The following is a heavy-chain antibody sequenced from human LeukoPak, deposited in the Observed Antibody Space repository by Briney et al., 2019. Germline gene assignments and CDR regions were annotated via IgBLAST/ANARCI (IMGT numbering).Heavy chain of an antibody. CDR1: GGTFSSYA. V-gene: IGHV1-69*05. D-gene: IGHD3-22*01. J-gene: IGHJ4*02. CDR2: IIPIFGTA. CDR3: AREPRYYYDSSGYYYFGY. Sequence: SVKVSCKASGGTFSSYAISWVRQAPGQGLEWMGRIIPIFGTANYAQKFLGRVTITTDESTSTAYMELSSLRSEDTAVYYCAREPRYYYDSSGYYYFGYWGQGTLVTVSS.